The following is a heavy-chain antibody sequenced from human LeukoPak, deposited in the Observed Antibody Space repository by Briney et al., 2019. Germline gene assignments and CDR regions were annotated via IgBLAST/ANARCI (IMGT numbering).Heavy chain of an antibody. D-gene: IGHD6-6*01. Sequence: ASVKVSCKASGYTFTSYYMHWVRQARGQGLEWMGIINPSGGSTSYAQKFQGRVTMTRDMSTSTVYMELSSLRSEDTAVYYCARDRERYSSSSGVPTWFDPWGQGTLVTVSS. CDR2: INPSGGST. V-gene: IGHV1-46*01. CDR1: GYTFTSYY. CDR3: ARDRERYSSSSGVPTWFDP. J-gene: IGHJ5*02.